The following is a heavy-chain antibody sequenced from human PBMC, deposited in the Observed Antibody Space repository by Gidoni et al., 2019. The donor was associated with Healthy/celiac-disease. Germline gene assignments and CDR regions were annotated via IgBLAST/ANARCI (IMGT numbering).Heavy chain of an antibody. J-gene: IGHJ3*02. CDR1: GFTFGDYA. CDR3: TRGTGDVAFDI. CDR2: IRSKAYGGTT. Sequence: VQLVESGVGLVQPGRSLILSCTASGFTFGDYAMSWVRQAPGKGLEWVGFIRSKAYGGTTEYAASVKGRFTISRDDSKSIAYLQMNSLKTEDTAVYYWTRGTGDVAFDIWGQGTMVTVSS. D-gene: IGHD1-1*01. V-gene: IGHV3-49*04.